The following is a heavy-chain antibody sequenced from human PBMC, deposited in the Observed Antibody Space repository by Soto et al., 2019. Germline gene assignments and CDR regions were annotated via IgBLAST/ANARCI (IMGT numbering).Heavy chain of an antibody. J-gene: IGHJ5*02. CDR1: GYTFTSYY. CDR2: INPSGGST. CDR3: ARDRKTERYGDAQGELRDWFDP. V-gene: IGHV1-46*01. D-gene: IGHD4-17*01. Sequence: QVQLVQSGAEVKKPGASVKVSCKASGYTFTSYYMHWVRQAPGQGLEWMGIINPSGGSTSYAQKFQGRVTMTRDTSTSTVYMELSSLRSEDTAVDYCARDRKTERYGDAQGELRDWFDPWGQGTLVTVSS.